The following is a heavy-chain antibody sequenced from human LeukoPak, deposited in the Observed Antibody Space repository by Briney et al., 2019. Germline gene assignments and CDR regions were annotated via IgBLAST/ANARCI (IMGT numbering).Heavy chain of an antibody. V-gene: IGHV4-59*01. Sequence: SETLSLTCTVSGGSISSYYWSWIRQPPGKGLEWIGYIYYSGSTNYNPSLMSRVTISVDTSKNQFSLKLSSVTAADTAVYYCARGSGYYHPFDYWGQGTLVTVSS. D-gene: IGHD3-22*01. CDR2: IYYSGST. J-gene: IGHJ4*02. CDR3: ARGSGYYHPFDY. CDR1: GGSISSYY.